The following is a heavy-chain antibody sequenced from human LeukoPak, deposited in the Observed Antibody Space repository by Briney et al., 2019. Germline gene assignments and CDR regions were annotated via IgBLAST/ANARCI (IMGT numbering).Heavy chain of an antibody. D-gene: IGHD7-27*01. V-gene: IGHV1-2*02. J-gene: IGHJ4*02. Sequence: GASVKVSCKASGYTFTGYYMHWVRQAPGQGLEWMGWINPNSGGTNYAQKFQGRVTMTRDTSISTAYMELSRLTPDDTAVYYCATDTSTLPNWEFDYWGQGTLVTVSS. CDR2: INPNSGGT. CDR1: GYTFTGYY. CDR3: ATDTSTLPNWEFDY.